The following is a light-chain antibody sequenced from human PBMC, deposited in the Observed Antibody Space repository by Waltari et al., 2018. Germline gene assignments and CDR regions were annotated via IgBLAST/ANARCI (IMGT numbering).Light chain of an antibody. J-gene: IGLJ3*02. CDR2: DVT. Sequence: QSALTQPASVSGSLGQSITISCTGSSSELCRYNYVSWYQQFPDRAPKLIIYDVTNRPSGVSNRFSGSKSANTASLTISGLQPEDAANYYCASYNPGSTVVFGGGTELTVL. CDR3: ASYNPGSTVV. V-gene: IGLV2-14*01. CDR1: SSELCRYNY.